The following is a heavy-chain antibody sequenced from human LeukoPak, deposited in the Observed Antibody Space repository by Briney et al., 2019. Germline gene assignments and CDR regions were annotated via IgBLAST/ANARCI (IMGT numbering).Heavy chain of an antibody. Sequence: PGGSLRPSCAASGFTFSSYAMSWVRQAPGKGLEWVSAISGSGGSTYYADSVKGRFTISRDNSKNTLYLQMNSLRAEDTAVYYCAKRSTVTGGGNNYWGQGTLVTVSS. D-gene: IGHD4-17*01. CDR1: GFTFSSYA. CDR2: ISGSGGST. V-gene: IGHV3-23*01. CDR3: AKRSTVTGGGNNY. J-gene: IGHJ4*02.